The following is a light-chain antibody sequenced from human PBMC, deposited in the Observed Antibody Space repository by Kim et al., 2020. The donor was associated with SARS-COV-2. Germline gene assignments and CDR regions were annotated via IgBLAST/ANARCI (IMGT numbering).Light chain of an antibody. V-gene: IGKV3-15*01. Sequence: IVMTQSPATLSVSPGERATLSCRAGQSVNSNVAWHQQRPGQAPRLLFYGAARRAADVPARFSASASGTEFTLTISSLQSEDFAVYYCQQYDDWPQYTFGTGTKVDIK. CDR3: QQYDDWPQYT. CDR2: GAA. J-gene: IGKJ3*01. CDR1: QSVNSN.